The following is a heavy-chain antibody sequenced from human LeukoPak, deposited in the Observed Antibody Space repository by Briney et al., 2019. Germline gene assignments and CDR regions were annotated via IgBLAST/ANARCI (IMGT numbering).Heavy chain of an antibody. CDR3: ARDREPVETPTAGYGTLDY. J-gene: IGHJ4*02. V-gene: IGHV3-48*04. Sequence: GGSLRLSCAASGFTFSSYSMNWVRQAPGKGLEWVSYISSSSSTIYYADSVKGRFTISRDNAKNSLYLQMNSLRAEDTAVYYCARDREPVETPTAGYGTLDYWGQGTLVTVSS. D-gene: IGHD6-13*01. CDR1: GFTFSSYS. CDR2: ISSSSSTI.